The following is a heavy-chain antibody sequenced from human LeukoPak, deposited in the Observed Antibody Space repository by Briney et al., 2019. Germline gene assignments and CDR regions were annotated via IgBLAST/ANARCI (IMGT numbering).Heavy chain of an antibody. Sequence: SETLSLTCAVSGGSISSSNWWSWVRQPPGKGLEWIGEIYHSGSTNYNPSLKSRVTISVDTSKNQFSLKLSSVTAADTAVYYCAKSNLYCSGSSCYPSWFDPWSQGTLVTVSS. CDR1: GGSISSSNW. D-gene: IGHD2-15*01. J-gene: IGHJ5*02. V-gene: IGHV4-4*02. CDR2: IYHSGST. CDR3: AKSNLYCSGSSCYPSWFDP.